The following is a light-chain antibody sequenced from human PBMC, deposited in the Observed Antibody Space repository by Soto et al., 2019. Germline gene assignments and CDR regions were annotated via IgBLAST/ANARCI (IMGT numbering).Light chain of an antibody. J-gene: IGKJ4*01. V-gene: IGKV3-15*01. CDR2: GAS. CDR3: QQDSSWPLT. Sequence: EIVMTQSPATLSVSPWERVTLPCRASQDIRSSLAWYQQKPGQAPRLLIYGASIRATGVPATFSGSGSGTEFTLSISSLQSEHLGVYYCQQDSSWPLTFGGGTKVDIK. CDR1: QDIRSS.